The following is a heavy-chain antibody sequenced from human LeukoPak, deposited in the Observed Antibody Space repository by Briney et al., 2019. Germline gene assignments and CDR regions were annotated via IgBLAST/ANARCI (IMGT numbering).Heavy chain of an antibody. V-gene: IGHV3-23*01. CDR3: AKDPNGDYVGALDS. CDR2: ITVNGRGT. D-gene: IGHD4-17*01. Sequence: GGSLRLSCAPSTFTINIYAMTWVRQAPGKGLEWVSSITVNGRGTSYADSVKGRFTISRDNSKNTLYLQMNSLRAEDTAIYYCAKDPNGDYVGALDSWDQGTMVTVSS. J-gene: IGHJ3*02. CDR1: TFTINIYA.